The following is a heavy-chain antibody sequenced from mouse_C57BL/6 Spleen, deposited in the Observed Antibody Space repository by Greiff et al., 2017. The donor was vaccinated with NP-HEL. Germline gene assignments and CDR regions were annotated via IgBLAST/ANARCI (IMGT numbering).Heavy chain of an antibody. CDR1: GYAFSSSW. Sequence: VKLMESGPELVKPGASVKISCKASGYAFSSSWMNWVKQRPGKGLEWIGRIYPGDGDTNYNGKFKGKATLTADKSSSTAYMQLSSLTSEDSAVYFCASLDSSGYWFAYWGQGTLVTVSA. D-gene: IGHD3-2*02. V-gene: IGHV1-82*01. CDR3: ASLDSSGYWFAY. CDR2: IYPGDGDT. J-gene: IGHJ3*01.